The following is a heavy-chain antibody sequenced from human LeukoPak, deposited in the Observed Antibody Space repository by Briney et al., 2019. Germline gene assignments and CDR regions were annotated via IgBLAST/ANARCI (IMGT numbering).Heavy chain of an antibody. CDR1: GFTFSNYI. Sequence: GGSLRLSCAASGFTFSNYIMNWVRQAPGKRPEWLSYISGSSSTIYYADSVKGRFTISRDNSKNTLYLQMNSLRAEDTAVYYCARDLVSSSSSRDYYYAVDVWGQGTTVTVSS. CDR2: ISGSSSTI. V-gene: IGHV3-48*01. J-gene: IGHJ6*02. CDR3: ARDLVSSSSSRDYYYAVDV. D-gene: IGHD6-6*01.